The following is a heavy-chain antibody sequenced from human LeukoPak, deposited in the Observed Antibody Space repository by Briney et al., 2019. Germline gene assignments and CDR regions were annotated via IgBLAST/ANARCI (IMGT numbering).Heavy chain of an antibody. CDR2: IRYDGSNK. J-gene: IGHJ4*02. CDR1: GFTFSSYG. CDR3: AKDLFPNYYDSSGYSDY. Sequence: PGGSLGLSCAASGFTFSSYGMHWVRQAPGKGLEWVAFIRYDGSNKYYADSVKGRFTISRDNSKNTLYLQMNSLRAEDTAVYYCAKDLFPNYYDSSGYSDYWGQGTLVTVSS. V-gene: IGHV3-30*02. D-gene: IGHD3-22*01.